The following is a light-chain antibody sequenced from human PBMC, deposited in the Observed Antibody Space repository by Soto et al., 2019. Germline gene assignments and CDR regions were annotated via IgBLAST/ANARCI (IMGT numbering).Light chain of an antibody. CDR3: QQYGTSPRT. CDR2: GAS. CDR1: QSVSSSN. J-gene: IGKJ1*01. V-gene: IGKV3-20*01. Sequence: EIVLTQSPGTLSLSPGERATLSCRASQSVSSSNLAWYQQKPGQAPRLLIYGASSRATGIPDRFSGSGSGTDFTLTISRLEPADFVVYYCQQYGTSPRTFGQGTKVEIK.